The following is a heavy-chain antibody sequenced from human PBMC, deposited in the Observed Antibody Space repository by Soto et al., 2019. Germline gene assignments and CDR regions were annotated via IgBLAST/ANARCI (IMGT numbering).Heavy chain of an antibody. Sequence: SETLSLTCAVSGDSVNSGSNYWTWIRQAPGKGLEWIGYIYSSGSTNYNPSLKSRVTISVDTSKNQFSLKLSSVTAADTAGYYCARRYGGAFDIWGQGTRVTVAS. D-gene: IGHD3-10*01. CDR1: GDSVNSGSNY. CDR2: IYSSGST. V-gene: IGHV4-61*01. CDR3: ARRYGGAFDI. J-gene: IGHJ3*02.